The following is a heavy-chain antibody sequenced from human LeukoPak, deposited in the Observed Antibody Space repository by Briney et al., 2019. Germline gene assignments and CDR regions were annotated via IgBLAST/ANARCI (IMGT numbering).Heavy chain of an antibody. J-gene: IGHJ4*02. CDR3: ASGPESYYFDY. Sequence: SETLSLTCSVSGGSISTYYYSWIRQPPGKELECIGYVYYSGNTNYNPSLKSRVTISLDTSKNHLSLKMTSVTVADTAMYYGASGPESYYFDYWGQGALVTVSS. V-gene: IGHV4-59*01. CDR1: GGSISTYY. CDR2: VYYSGNT.